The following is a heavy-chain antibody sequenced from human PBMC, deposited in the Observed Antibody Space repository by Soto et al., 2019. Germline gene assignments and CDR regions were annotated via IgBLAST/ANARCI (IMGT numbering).Heavy chain of an antibody. Sequence: SETLSLTWAVSGGSIIISSYSWNWIRHSPGRGLEWIGHIYSSGSTYYNPSLKSRVSISVDTSNNQFSLKLTSVTAADTAVYFCAREDAARIERWFDAWGQGILVTVSS. CDR1: GGSIIISSYS. CDR2: IYSSGST. V-gene: IGHV4-31*11. D-gene: IGHD6-6*01. J-gene: IGHJ5*02. CDR3: AREDAARIERWFDA.